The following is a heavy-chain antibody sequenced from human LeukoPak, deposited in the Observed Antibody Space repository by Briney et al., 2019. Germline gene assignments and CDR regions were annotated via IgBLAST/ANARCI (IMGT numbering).Heavy chain of an antibody. CDR2: ISAYNGNT. D-gene: IGHD3-3*01. J-gene: IGHJ4*02. V-gene: IGHV1-18*01. Sequence: ASVKVSCKASGGTFSSYAISWVRQAPGQGLEWMGWISAYNGNTNYAQKLQGRVTMTTDTSTSTAYMELRSLRSDDTAVYYCARGGFLEWLPNFDYWGQGTLVTVSS. CDR3: ARGGFLEWLPNFDY. CDR1: GGTFSSYA.